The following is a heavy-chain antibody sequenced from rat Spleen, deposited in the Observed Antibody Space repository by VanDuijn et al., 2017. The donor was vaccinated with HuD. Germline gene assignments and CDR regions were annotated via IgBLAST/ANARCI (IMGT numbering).Heavy chain of an antibody. Sequence: EVQLVESGGGLVQPGRSLKLSCAASGFTFSDYYMAWVRQAPTKGLEWVATISFDGGRNFYRDSVKGRFTISRDNAKTSLYLQMDSLRSADTATYYCTREGYYSSYIGVMDAWGQGASVTVSS. J-gene: IGHJ4*01. CDR3: TREGYYSSYIGVMDA. D-gene: IGHD1-2*01. CDR1: GFTFSDYY. V-gene: IGHV5-20*01. CDR2: ISFDGGRN.